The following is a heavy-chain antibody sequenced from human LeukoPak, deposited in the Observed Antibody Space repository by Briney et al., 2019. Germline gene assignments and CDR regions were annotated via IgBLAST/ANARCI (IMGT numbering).Heavy chain of an antibody. CDR1: GFTFSSYG. CDR2: ISYDGSNK. Sequence: GSLRLSCAASGFTFSSYGMHWVRQAPGKGLEWVAVISYDGSNKYYADSVKGRFTISRDNSKNTLYLQMNSLRAEDTAVYYCAKVWSSSRLLDYWGQGTLVTVSS. CDR3: AKVWSSSRLLDY. J-gene: IGHJ4*02. D-gene: IGHD6-13*01. V-gene: IGHV3-30*18.